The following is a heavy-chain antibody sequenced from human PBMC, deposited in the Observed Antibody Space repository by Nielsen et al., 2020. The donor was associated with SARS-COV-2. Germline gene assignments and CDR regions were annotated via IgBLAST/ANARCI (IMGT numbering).Heavy chain of an antibody. D-gene: IGHD3-22*01. Sequence: GGSLRLSCAASGFTFSSYAMHWIRQAPGKGLEWVAVISYDGSNKYYADSVKGRFTISRDNSKNTLYLQMNSLRAEDTAVYYCATDYYDSSGYLYFDYWGQGTLVTVSS. CDR2: ISYDGSNK. J-gene: IGHJ4*02. V-gene: IGHV3-30*04. CDR1: GFTFSSYA. CDR3: ATDYYDSSGYLYFDY.